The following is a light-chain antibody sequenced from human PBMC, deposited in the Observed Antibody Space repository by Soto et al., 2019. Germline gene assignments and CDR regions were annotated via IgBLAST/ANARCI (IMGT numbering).Light chain of an antibody. V-gene: IGLV2-14*01. Sequence: QSALTQPASVSGSPGQSITISCTGTGSDVGGYNYVSWYQQHPGKAPKVMIYDVSKRPSGVSNRFSGSKSGNTASLTISGSQAADEADYYCSSYTSASTPMVFGGGTQLTVL. CDR1: GSDVGGYNY. CDR3: SSYTSASTPMV. J-gene: IGLJ2*01. CDR2: DVS.